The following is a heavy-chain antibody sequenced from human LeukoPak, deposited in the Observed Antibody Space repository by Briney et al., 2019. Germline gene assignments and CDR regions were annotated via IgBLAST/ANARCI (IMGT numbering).Heavy chain of an antibody. J-gene: IGHJ4*02. Sequence: PSETLSLTCAVSGYSISSGYYWGWIRQPPGKGLEWIGSIYHSGSTYYNPSLKSRVTISVDTSKNQFSPKLSSVTAADTAVYYCARLSSGSYYVIDYWGQGTLVTVSS. V-gene: IGHV4-38-2*01. CDR2: IYHSGST. CDR1: GYSISSGYY. CDR3: ARLSSGSYYVIDY. D-gene: IGHD1-26*01.